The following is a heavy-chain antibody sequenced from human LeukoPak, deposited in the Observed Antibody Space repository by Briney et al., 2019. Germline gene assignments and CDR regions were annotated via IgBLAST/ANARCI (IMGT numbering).Heavy chain of an antibody. V-gene: IGHV4-34*01. CDR3: ARVGYSSPLVAFDI. CDR2: INHSGST. D-gene: IGHD6-13*01. CDR1: GGSFSGYY. J-gene: IGHJ3*02. Sequence: SETLSLTCAVYGGSFSGYYWSWIRQPPGKGLEWIGEINHSGSTNYNPSLKSRVTISVDTSKNQFSLKLSSVTAADTAVYYCARVGYSSPLVAFDIWGKGTMVTVSS.